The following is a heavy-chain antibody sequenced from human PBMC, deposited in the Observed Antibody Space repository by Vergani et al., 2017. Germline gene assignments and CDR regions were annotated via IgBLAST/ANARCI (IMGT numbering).Heavy chain of an antibody. J-gene: IGHJ4*02. Sequence: QVQLVQSGAEVKKPGSSVKVSCKASGGTFSSYAISWVRQAPGQGLEWMGGIIPIFGTANYAQKFQGRVTITADKSTSPSYMELCSLRSEDTAVYYCARKLTIFGVATPYFDYWGQGTLVTVSS. V-gene: IGHV1-69*06. CDR1: GGTFSSYA. CDR2: IIPIFGTA. CDR3: ARKLTIFGVATPYFDY. D-gene: IGHD3-3*01.